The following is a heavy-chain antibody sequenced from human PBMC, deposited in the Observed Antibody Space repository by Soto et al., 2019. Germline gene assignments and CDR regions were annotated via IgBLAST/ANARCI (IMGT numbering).Heavy chain of an antibody. J-gene: IGHJ4*02. CDR3: ARGQEGVVATH. CDR1: GGSLSGYY. D-gene: IGHD5-12*01. V-gene: IGHV4-34*01. CDR2: IKDGGYT. Sequence: QVQLQQWGAGLLKPSENLSLNCAVNGGSLSGYYWSWIRQPPGKGLEWIGEIKDGGYTNYSPSLKSRATISSDTSNNQFALRLNSVTAAETGVYYCARGQEGVVATHWDQGALVTVSS.